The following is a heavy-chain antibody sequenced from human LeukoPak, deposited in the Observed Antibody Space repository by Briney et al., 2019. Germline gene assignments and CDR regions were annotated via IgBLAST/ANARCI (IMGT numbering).Heavy chain of an antibody. J-gene: IGHJ4*02. CDR3: ARDRNWRPDY. Sequence: PLETLSLTCTVSGGSISSYYWSWIRQPAGKGLEWIGRIYASGSTNYNPSLKSRVTMSVDTSKNQFSLKVNSVIAADTAVYYCARDRNWRPDYWGQGTLVTVSS. CDR1: GGSISSYY. V-gene: IGHV4-4*07. D-gene: IGHD1-1*01. CDR2: IYASGST.